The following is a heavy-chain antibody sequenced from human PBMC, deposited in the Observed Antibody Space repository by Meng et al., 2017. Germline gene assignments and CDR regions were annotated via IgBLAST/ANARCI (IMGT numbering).Heavy chain of an antibody. V-gene: IGHV1-69*01. D-gene: IGHD2-15*01. CDR2: IIPIFATA. Sequence: VQVVRAGAEVRKPGSSVKGSCKASGGTFSSYAISWVRQAPGQGLEWMGGIIPIFATANYAQKFQGRVTITADESTSTAYMELSSLRSEDTAVYYCAKEVDNWFDPWGQGTLVTVSS. J-gene: IGHJ5*02. CDR3: AKEVDNWFDP. CDR1: GGTFSSYA.